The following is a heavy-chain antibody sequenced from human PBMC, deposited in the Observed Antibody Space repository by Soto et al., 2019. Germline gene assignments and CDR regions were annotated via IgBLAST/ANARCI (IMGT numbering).Heavy chain of an antibody. D-gene: IGHD2-2*01. CDR1: GFTFDDYA. CDR2: ISWNSGSI. CDR3: AKDIRDCSSTSCYGLDDAFDI. V-gene: IGHV3-9*01. Sequence: GGSLRLSCAASGFTFDDYAMHWVRQAPGKGLEWVSGISWNSGSIGYADSVKGRFTISRDNAKNSLYLQMNSLRAEDTALYYCAKDIRDCSSTSCYGLDDAFDIWGQGTMVTVSS. J-gene: IGHJ3*02.